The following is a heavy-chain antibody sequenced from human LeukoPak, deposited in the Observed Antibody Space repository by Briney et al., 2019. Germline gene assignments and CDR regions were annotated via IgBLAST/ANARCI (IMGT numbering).Heavy chain of an antibody. D-gene: IGHD2-2*01. CDR1: GGSISSGDYY. Sequence: PSETLSLTCTVSGGSISSGDYYWRWIRQPPGKGLEWIGYIYYSGSTYYNPSLKSRITISVDTSKNQFSLKLSSVTAADTAVYYCARAAKSRAVPAATKGRSLYYYYYMDVWGKGTTVTVSS. V-gene: IGHV4-30-4*08. CDR3: ARAAKSRAVPAATKGRSLYYYYYMDV. J-gene: IGHJ6*03. CDR2: IYYSGST.